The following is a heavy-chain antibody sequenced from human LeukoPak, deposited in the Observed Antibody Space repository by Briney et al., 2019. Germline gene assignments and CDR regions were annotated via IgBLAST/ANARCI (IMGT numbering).Heavy chain of an antibody. CDR1: GFTFSSYS. Sequence: HPGGSLRLSCAASGFTFSSYSMNWVRQAPGKGLEWASSISSSSSYIYYADSVKGRFTISRDNAKNSLYLQMNSLRAEDTAVYYCARDPTTYYYGSGSYYQVYWGQGTLVTVSS. CDR2: ISSSSSYI. CDR3: ARDPTTYYYGSGSYYQVY. V-gene: IGHV3-21*01. D-gene: IGHD3-10*01. J-gene: IGHJ4*02.